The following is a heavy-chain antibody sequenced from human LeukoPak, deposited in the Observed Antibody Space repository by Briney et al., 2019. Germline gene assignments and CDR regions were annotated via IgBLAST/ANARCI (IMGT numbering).Heavy chain of an antibody. CDR2: ISSSGSYI. CDR1: GFTFRRYS. Sequence: GGSLRLSCGASGFTFRRYSMNWVRQAPGKGLEWVSSISSSGSYIYYADSVKGRFTISRDNAKNSLYLQMISLTAEDTTVYYCASRNQYCGGDCFWAFDIWGQGTMVTVSS. CDR3: ASRNQYCGGDCFWAFDI. D-gene: IGHD2-21*02. V-gene: IGHV3-21*01. J-gene: IGHJ3*02.